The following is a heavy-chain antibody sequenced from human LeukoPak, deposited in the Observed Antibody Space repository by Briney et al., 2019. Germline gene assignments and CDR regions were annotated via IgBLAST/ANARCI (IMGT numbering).Heavy chain of an antibody. CDR2: VYHGGTT. Sequence: SETLSLTCTVSGYSISSGYHWGWIRQPPGKGLEWIGSVYHGGTTYYNPSLKSRVTISVDMSKNQFSLKLSSVTAADTAVYYCARAVVTRNNWFDPWGQGTLVTVSS. D-gene: IGHD4-23*01. CDR1: GYSISSGYH. J-gene: IGHJ5*02. CDR3: ARAVVTRNNWFDP. V-gene: IGHV4-38-2*02.